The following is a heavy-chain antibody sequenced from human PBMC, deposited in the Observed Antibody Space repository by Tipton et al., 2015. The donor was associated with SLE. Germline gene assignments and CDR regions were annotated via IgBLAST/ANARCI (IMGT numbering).Heavy chain of an antibody. CDR1: GFTFSTFG. Sequence: SLRLSCAASGFTFSTFGMSWVRLAPGKGLEWVATVYSGGTTHYADSVKSRFIISRDNADNKFYQQINSLRRDDTAVYYCAKVFRAQRQRFNESYYGMDGWGQGTSVTVSS. V-gene: IGHV3-23*03. CDR2: VYSGGTT. J-gene: IGHJ6*02. CDR3: AKVFRAQRQRFNESYYGMDG. D-gene: IGHD5-12*01.